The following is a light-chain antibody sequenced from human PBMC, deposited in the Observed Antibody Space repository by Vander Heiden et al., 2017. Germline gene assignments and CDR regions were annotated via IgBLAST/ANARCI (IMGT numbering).Light chain of an antibody. CDR2: WAS. J-gene: IGKJ2*02. CDR3: QQYDSTPST. V-gene: IGKV4-1*01. CDR1: QSVLYSSNNKNY. Sequence: DIVITQSPASLVVSLGERATINCKSSQSVLYSSNNKNYLASYQQILGQPPKLLIYWASTRESGVPDRFSGSGSGTDFTLTISSLQAEDVAVYYCQQYDSTPSTFGQGTRMEIK.